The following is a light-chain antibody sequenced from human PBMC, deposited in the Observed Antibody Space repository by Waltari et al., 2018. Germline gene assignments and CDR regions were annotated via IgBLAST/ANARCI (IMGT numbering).Light chain of an antibody. CDR3: SSQTLDGLVL. J-gene: IGLJ2*01. Sequence: QSALTQPASVSGSPGQSITIPCRGVGSAVCASASVSWHQHHPGKAPQVIIYDVTNRPSGVSDRFSASKSANTASLTISRLQPEDEADYYCSSQTLDGLVLFGGGTRLTVL. CDR1: GSAVCASAS. V-gene: IGLV2-14*03. CDR2: DVT.